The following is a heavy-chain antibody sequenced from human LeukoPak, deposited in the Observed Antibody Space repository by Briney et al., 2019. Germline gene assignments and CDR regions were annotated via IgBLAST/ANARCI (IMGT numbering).Heavy chain of an antibody. J-gene: IGHJ4*02. V-gene: IGHV4-59*01. CDR1: GGSISSYS. CDR2: GYNGGRT. CDR3: ASSRYYYDSSRILFDY. D-gene: IGHD3-22*01. Sequence: PSETLSLTCTVSGGSISSYSWSWIRQPQGKGLEGMGNGYNGGRTNTNPPLNSQATIPVATSKHQSPLTLSSVTAADTAVYYCASSRYYYDSSRILFDYWGQGTLVTVSS.